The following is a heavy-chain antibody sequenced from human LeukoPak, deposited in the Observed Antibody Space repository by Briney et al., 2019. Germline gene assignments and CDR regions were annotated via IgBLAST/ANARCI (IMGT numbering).Heavy chain of an antibody. CDR1: GYTFSGYY. Sequence: ASVKVSCKASGYTFSGYYIHWVRQAPGQKFEWLGWINPNSGAPNYAENFEGRVTMTRDTSISTAYMELSRLRSDDTAVYYCASLSPYFDYWGQGTLVTVSS. CDR2: INPNSGAP. J-gene: IGHJ4*02. V-gene: IGHV1-2*02. CDR3: ASLSPYFDY.